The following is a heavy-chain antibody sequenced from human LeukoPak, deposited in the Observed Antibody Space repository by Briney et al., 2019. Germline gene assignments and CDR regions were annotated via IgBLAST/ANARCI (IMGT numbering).Heavy chain of an antibody. CDR2: MYTDGST. Sequence: PSETLSLTCIVSGGSMSSYYWSWIRQPAGKGLEWIGRMYTDGSTNYNPFLNSRVTMSVDTSKKHFSLRLNSVTAADTAVYYCTTYDQKLAFDSWGQGTLVTVSS. CDR1: GGSMSSYY. J-gene: IGHJ4*02. V-gene: IGHV4-4*07. D-gene: IGHD6-13*01. CDR3: TTYDQKLAFDS.